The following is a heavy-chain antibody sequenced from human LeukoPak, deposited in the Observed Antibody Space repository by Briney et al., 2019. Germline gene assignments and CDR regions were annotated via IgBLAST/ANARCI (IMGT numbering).Heavy chain of an antibody. V-gene: IGHV1-69*05. J-gene: IGHJ4*02. CDR3: ARMDLGATAFDY. CDR2: IIPIFGTA. Sequence: AASVKVSCKASGGTFSSYAISWVRQAPGQGLEWMGGIIPIFGTANYAQKFQGRVTITTDESTSTAYMEQSSLRSEDTAVYYCARMDLGATAFDYWGQGTLVTVSS. CDR1: GGTFSSYA. D-gene: IGHD1-26*01.